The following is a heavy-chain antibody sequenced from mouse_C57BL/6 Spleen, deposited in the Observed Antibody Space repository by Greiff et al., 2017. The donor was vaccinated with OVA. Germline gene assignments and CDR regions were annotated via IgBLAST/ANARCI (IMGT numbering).Heavy chain of an antibody. CDR3: ARGEGYDDWYFDV. CDR2: IYPGSGST. J-gene: IGHJ1*03. D-gene: IGHD2-2*01. Sequence: QVQLQQPGAELVKPGASVKMSCKASGYTFTSYWITWVKQRPGQGLAWIGDIYPGSGSTNYNEKFKSKATLTVDTSSSTAYMQLSSLTSEDSAVYYCARGEGYDDWYFDVWGTGTTVTVSS. V-gene: IGHV1-55*01. CDR1: GYTFTSYW.